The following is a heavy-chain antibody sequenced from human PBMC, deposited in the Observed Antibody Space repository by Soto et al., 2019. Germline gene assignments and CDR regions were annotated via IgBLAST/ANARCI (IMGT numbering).Heavy chain of an antibody. J-gene: IGHJ6*02. CDR1: GGSMNNFY. D-gene: IGHD1-20*01. CDR3: ARYKSNYYYGMDV. V-gene: IGHV4-59*01. CDR2: VSYSDSS. Sequence: PSETLSLTCTVSGGSMNNFYWSWIRQRPGKGLEWIGYVSYSDSSNYNPSLKSRVTISVDTSKNQFSLKLSSVTAADTAVYYCARYKSNYYYGMDVWGQGTTVTISS.